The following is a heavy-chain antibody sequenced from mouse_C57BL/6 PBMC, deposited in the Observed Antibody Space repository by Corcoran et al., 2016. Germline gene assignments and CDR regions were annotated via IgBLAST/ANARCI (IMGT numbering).Heavy chain of an antibody. CDR2: INPNNGGT. V-gene: IGHV1-26*01. J-gene: IGHJ4*01. CDR3: AREGVYYGKGYAMDY. D-gene: IGHD2-1*01. Sequence: EVQLQQSGPELVKPGASVKISCKASGYTFTDYYMNWVQQSHGKSLEWIGDINPNNGGTSYNQKFKGKATLTVDKSSSTAYMELRSLTSEDSTVYYCAREGVYYGKGYAMDYWGQGTSVTVSS. CDR1: GYTFTDYY.